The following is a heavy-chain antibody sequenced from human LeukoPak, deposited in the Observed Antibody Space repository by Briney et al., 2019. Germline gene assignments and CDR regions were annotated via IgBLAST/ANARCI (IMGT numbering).Heavy chain of an antibody. CDR1: GGSISSYY. J-gene: IGHJ4*02. CDR3: ARDRGPMGY. Sequence: SSETLSLTCTVSGGSISSYYWSWIRQPPGKGLEWIGYIYYSGSTNYNPSLKSRVTISVDTSKNQFSLKLSSVTAADTAVYYCARDRGPMGYWGQGTLVTVSS. D-gene: IGHD3-10*01. V-gene: IGHV4-59*01. CDR2: IYYSGST.